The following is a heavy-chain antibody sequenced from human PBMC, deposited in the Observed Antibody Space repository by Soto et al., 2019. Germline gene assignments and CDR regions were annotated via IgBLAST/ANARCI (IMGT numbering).Heavy chain of an antibody. CDR2: IYYSGST. D-gene: IGHD6-13*01. CDR3: ASSPPSGYSSSWYEGREDYYYYYGMDV. CDR1: GGSFSGYY. J-gene: IGHJ6*02. Sequence: SETLSLTCAVYGGSFSGYYWSWIRQHPGKGLEWIGYIYYSGSTYYNPSLKSRVTISVDTSKNQFSLKLSSVTAADTAVYYCASSPPSGYSSSWYEGREDYYYYYGMDVWGQGTTVTVSS. V-gene: IGHV4-31*11.